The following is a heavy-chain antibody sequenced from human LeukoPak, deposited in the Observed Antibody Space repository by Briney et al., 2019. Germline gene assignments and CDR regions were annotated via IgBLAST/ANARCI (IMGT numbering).Heavy chain of an antibody. J-gene: IGHJ4*02. CDR3: ARDHLQQWLPGY. Sequence: ASVKVSCKASGYTFTSYGISWVRQAPGRGLEWMGWISAYNGNTNYAQKLQGRVTMTTDTSTSTAYMELRSLRSDDTAVYYCARDHLQQWLPGYWGQGTLVTVSS. CDR2: ISAYNGNT. CDR1: GYTFTSYG. V-gene: IGHV1-18*01. D-gene: IGHD6-19*01.